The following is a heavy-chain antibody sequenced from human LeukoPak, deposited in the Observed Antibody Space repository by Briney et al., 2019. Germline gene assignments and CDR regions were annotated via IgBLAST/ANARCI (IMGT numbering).Heavy chain of an antibody. J-gene: IGHJ4*02. D-gene: IGHD1-26*01. V-gene: IGHV4-61*02. Sequence: SETLSLTCTVSGGSISSLTYYWSWIRQPAGKGLDWIGRINTSGSTNYNPSLKSRVTISVDTSKNPFSLRLSSVTAADTAVYYCARLGMGAPYYFDHWGQGILVTVSS. CDR2: INTSGST. CDR1: GGSISSLTYY. CDR3: ARLGMGAPYYFDH.